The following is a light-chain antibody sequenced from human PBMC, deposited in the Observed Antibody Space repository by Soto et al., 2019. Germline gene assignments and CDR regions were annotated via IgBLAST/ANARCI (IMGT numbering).Light chain of an antibody. V-gene: IGKV1-39*01. CDR2: GAS. J-gene: IGKJ1*01. Sequence: DIQMTQSPSFLSASVGDRVTITCRASQGISNFLNWYQHKRGEAPHLLIYGASNLQTVVPSSFSGNGSGTDLPLTINTLQPEDFPTYYCQQSFSTPPTFSQGTNVE. CDR1: QGISNF. CDR3: QQSFSTPPT.